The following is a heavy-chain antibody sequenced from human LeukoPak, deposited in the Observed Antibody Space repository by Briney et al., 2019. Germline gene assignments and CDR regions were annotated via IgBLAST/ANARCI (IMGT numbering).Heavy chain of an antibody. V-gene: IGHV1-8*01. J-gene: IGHJ4*02. CDR2: MNPNSGNT. Sequence: ASVKVSCKASGYTFTSYDINWVRQATGQGLEWMGWMNPNSGNTGYAQKFQGRVTMTRNTSISTAYMELSSLRSEDTAVYYCARGGSTMVRGRGGYYFDYWGQGTLVTVSS. CDR1: GYTFTSYD. CDR3: ARGGSTMVRGRGGYYFDY. D-gene: IGHD3-10*01.